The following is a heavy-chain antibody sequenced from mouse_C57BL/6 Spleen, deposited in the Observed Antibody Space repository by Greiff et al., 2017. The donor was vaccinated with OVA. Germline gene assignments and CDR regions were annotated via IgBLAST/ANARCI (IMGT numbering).Heavy chain of an antibody. CDR2: IRNKANGYTT. D-gene: IGHD2-4*01. CDR3: ARYEDYLYAMDY. J-gene: IGHJ4*01. V-gene: IGHV7-3*01. CDR1: GFTFTDYY. Sequence: EVKLVESGGGLVQPGGSLSLSCAASGFTFTDYYMSWVRQPPGKALEWLGFIRNKANGYTTEYSASVKGRFTISRDNSQSILYLQMNALRAEDSATYYCARYEDYLYAMDYWGQGTSVTVSS.